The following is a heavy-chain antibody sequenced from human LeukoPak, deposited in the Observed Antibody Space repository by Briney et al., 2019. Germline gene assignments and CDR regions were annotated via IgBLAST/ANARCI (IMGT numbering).Heavy chain of an antibody. V-gene: IGHV3-23*01. CDR3: AREWALPGAYYMDV. D-gene: IGHD7-27*01. CDR1: GFTFSSYV. J-gene: IGHJ6*03. CDR2: ISGSGGST. Sequence: GGSLRLSCAASGFTFSSYVMSWVRQAPGKGLEWVSGISGSGGSTYYADSVKGRFTISRDSANNTLFLQMNSLRGDDTAVYYCAREWALPGAYYMDVWGKGTTVTVSS.